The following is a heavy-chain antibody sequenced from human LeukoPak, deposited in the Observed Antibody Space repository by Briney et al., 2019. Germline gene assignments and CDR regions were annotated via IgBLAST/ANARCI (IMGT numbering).Heavy chain of an antibody. J-gene: IGHJ5*02. CDR3: ARDPAYCGGDCWGSWFDP. CDR2: IYYSGST. CDR1: GGSISSSYW. Sequence: ETLSLTCAVSGGSISSSYWWSWVRQPPGKGLEWIGSIYYSGSTYYNPSLKSRVTISVDTSKNQFSLKLSSVTAADTAVYYCARDPAYCGGDCWGSWFDPWGQGTLVTVSS. V-gene: IGHV4-4*02. D-gene: IGHD2-21*02.